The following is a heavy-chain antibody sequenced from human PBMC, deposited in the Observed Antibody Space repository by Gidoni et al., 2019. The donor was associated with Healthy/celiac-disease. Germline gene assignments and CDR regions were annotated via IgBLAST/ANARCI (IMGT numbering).Heavy chain of an antibody. Sequence: QVQLVESGGGVVQPGRSLRLSCAASGFTFSSYGMHWVRQAPGKGLEWVAVIWYDGSNKYYADSVKGRFTISRDNSKNTLYLQMNSLRAEDTAVYYCARDGGRYYDFWSGYPTQSYYYGMDVWGQGTTVTVSS. D-gene: IGHD3-3*01. J-gene: IGHJ6*02. CDR1: GFTFSSYG. CDR2: IWYDGSNK. CDR3: ARDGGRYYDFWSGYPTQSYYYGMDV. V-gene: IGHV3-33*01.